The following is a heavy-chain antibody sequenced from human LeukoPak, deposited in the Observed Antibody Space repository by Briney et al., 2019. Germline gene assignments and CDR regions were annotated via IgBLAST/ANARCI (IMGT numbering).Heavy chain of an antibody. D-gene: IGHD3-22*01. Sequence: GASVKVSCKASGYTFTSYYIHWVRQAPGQGLEWMGIINLSDGSTSYAQNFQGRVTMTRDTSTSTLYMELSSLRSEDTAVYFCARVAYYDSSVYSFDYWGQGTLVTVSS. V-gene: IGHV1-46*01. CDR3: ARVAYYDSSVYSFDY. CDR1: GYTFTSYY. CDR2: INLSDGST. J-gene: IGHJ4*02.